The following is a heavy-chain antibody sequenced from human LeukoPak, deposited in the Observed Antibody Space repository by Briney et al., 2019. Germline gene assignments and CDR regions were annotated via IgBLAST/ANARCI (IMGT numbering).Heavy chain of an antibody. J-gene: IGHJ4*02. Sequence: SETLSLTCTVSGDSISSGDYYWSWIRQPAGKGLEWIGRISSSGSTNYNPSLKSRVTISVDTSKNQFSLKLSSVTAADTAVYYCARETYCAADCYSGFDFWGQGTLVTVSS. CDR2: ISSSGST. CDR3: ARETYCAADCYSGFDF. D-gene: IGHD2-21*02. V-gene: IGHV4-61*02. CDR1: GDSISSGDYY.